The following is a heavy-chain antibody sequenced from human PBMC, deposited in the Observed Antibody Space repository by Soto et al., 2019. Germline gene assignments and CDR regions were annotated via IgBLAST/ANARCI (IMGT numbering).Heavy chain of an antibody. V-gene: IGHV3-9*01. CDR3: AKDSIRRSFSRSSTRARDAFDI. Sequence: PGGSLRLSCAVSGFTFEDYAMHWARQAPGKGLEWVSGISWDSRSVAYADSVKGRFTISRDNAENSLHLQMNSLRAEDTAVYYCAKDSIRRSFSRSSTRARDAFDIWGQGTMVTVSS. CDR2: ISWDSRSV. J-gene: IGHJ3*02. D-gene: IGHD6-6*01. CDR1: GFTFEDYA.